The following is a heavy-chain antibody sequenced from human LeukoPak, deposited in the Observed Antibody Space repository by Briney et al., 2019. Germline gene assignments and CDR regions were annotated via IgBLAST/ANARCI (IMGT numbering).Heavy chain of an antibody. CDR2: ISGSGGST. Sequence: AGGSLRLSCAASGFTFSSYAMSWVRQAPGKGLEWVSAISGSGGSTYYADSVKGRFTISRDNSKNTLYLQMNSLRAEDTAVYYCAKGNWNYPYGMDVWGQGTTVTVSS. CDR3: AKGNWNYPYGMDV. D-gene: IGHD1-1*01. V-gene: IGHV3-23*01. J-gene: IGHJ6*02. CDR1: GFTFSSYA.